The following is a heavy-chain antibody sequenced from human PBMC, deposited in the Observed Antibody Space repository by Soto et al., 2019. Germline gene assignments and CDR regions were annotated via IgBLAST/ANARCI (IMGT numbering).Heavy chain of an antibody. J-gene: IGHJ4*02. CDR2: IWYDGSNK. CDR1: GFTFSTYG. Sequence: VGSLRLSCAASGFTFSTYGMHWVRQAPGKGVEWGAVIWYDGSNKYYADSVKGRFTISRDNSKNTLYLQMNSLRAEDTAVYYCARDVEYYYDSSGYYPSGPDYWGQGTLVTVSS. V-gene: IGHV3-33*01. D-gene: IGHD3-22*01. CDR3: ARDVEYYYDSSGYYPSGPDY.